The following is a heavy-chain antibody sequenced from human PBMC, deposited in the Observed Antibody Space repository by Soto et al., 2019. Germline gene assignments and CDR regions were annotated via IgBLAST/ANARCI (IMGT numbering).Heavy chain of an antibody. J-gene: IGHJ4*03. CDR2: IRQDGGAQ. CDR3: VRGGHGSGSYLGSY. V-gene: IGHV3-7*03. CDR1: GFTFTTYW. Sequence: GGSLRLSCVASGFTFTTYWMSWVRQAPGRGLEWVANIRQDGGAQYYVDSVKGRFTISRDNAKNSVYLQMDSLRVEDTAVYYCVRGGHGSGSYLGSYWGQGTMVTVSS. D-gene: IGHD3-10*01.